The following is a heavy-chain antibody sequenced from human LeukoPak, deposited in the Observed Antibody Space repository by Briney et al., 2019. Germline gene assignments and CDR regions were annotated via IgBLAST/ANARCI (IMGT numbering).Heavy chain of an antibody. CDR1: GFTFSRFG. CDR2: IWYDGSNK. CDR3: ARDYYYDSSGYWDYYFDY. V-gene: IGHV3-33*01. Sequence: GGSLRLSCAASGFTFSRFGMHWVRQAPGKGLEWVAVIWYDGSNKYYADSVKGRFTISRDNSKNTLYLEMNSLRAEDAAVYYCARDYYYDSSGYWDYYFDYWGQGTLVSVSS. D-gene: IGHD3-22*01. J-gene: IGHJ4*02.